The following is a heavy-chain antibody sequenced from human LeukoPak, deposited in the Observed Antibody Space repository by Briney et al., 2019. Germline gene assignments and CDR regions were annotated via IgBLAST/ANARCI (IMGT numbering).Heavy chain of an antibody. CDR3: ARVRRYGSGSYTNTNWFDP. J-gene: IGHJ5*02. D-gene: IGHD3-10*01. V-gene: IGHV4-39*07. CDR1: GGSISSSSYY. Sequence: SETLSLTCTVSGGSISSSSYYWGWIRQPPGKGLEWIGSIYYSGSTYYNPSLKSRVTISVDTSKNQFSLKLSSVTAADTAVYYCARVRRYGSGSYTNTNWFDPWGQGTLVTVSS. CDR2: IYYSGST.